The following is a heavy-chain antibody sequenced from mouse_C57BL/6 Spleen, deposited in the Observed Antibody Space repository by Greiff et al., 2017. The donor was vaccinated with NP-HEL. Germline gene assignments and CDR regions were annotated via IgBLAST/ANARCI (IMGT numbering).Heavy chain of an antibody. CDR1: GYTFNSYW. V-gene: IGHV1-74*01. J-gene: IGHJ4*01. CDR2: IHPSDSDT. Sequence: QVQLQQPGAELVKPGASVKVSCKASGYTFNSYWMHWVKQRPGQGLEWIGRIHPSDSDTNYNQKFKGKATLTVDKSSSTAYMQLSSLTSEDSAVYYCATLYDYDDAMDYWGQGTSVTVSA. CDR3: ATLYDYDDAMDY. D-gene: IGHD2-4*01.